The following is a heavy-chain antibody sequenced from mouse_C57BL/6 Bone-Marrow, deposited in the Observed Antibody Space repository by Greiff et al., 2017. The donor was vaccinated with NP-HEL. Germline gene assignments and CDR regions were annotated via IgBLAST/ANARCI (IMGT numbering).Heavy chain of an antibody. Sequence: QVQLQPPGAELVKPGASVKMSCKASGYTFTSYWITWVKQRPGQGLEWIGDIYPGSGSTNYHEKFKSKATLTVYQSSITAYMQLSSLTSEDSAVYYCARDTMVTFDYWGQGTTLTVSS. D-gene: IGHD2-2*01. CDR1: GYTFTSYW. CDR3: ARDTMVTFDY. J-gene: IGHJ2*01. V-gene: IGHV1-55*01. CDR2: IYPGSGST.